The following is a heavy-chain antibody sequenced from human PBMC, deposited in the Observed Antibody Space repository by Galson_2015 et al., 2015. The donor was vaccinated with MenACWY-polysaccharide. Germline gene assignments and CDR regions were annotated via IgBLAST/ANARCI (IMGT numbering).Heavy chain of an antibody. J-gene: IGHJ4*02. Sequence: SLRLSCAASGFTFSSYEMNWVRQAPGRGLEWVSYISTRGSTIYYADSVKGRFTISRENAKNSLYLQMNSLRAEGTAGYYCERDSIVLIPAAIALDYWGQAALVTVSS. V-gene: IGHV3-48*03. CDR2: ISTRGSTI. CDR3: ERDSIVLIPAAIALDY. D-gene: IGHD2-2*01. CDR1: GFTFSSYE.